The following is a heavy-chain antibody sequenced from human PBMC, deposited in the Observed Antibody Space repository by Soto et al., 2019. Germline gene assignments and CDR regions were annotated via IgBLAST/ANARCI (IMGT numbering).Heavy chain of an antibody. CDR2: NYFWGIT. D-gene: IGHD6-6*01. Sequence: SETPSLTCTFSGGSISSGGYYWAWTCLHPVKGLELIGYNYFWGITYYNPSLKSRVTISLDTSKNQFSLKLSSVTAADTAVYYCARGSSIAGLYYGMDVWGQGTTVT. J-gene: IGHJ6*02. CDR3: ARGSSIAGLYYGMDV. V-gene: IGHV4-31*03. CDR1: GGSISSGGYY.